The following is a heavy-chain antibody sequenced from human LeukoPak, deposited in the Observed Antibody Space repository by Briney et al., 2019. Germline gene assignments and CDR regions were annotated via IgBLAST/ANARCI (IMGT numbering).Heavy chain of an antibody. Sequence: ASVKVSCKTSGYTSTTYGISWVRQAPGQGLEWMGWINPNSGGTNYAQKFQGRVTMTRDTSISTAYMELSRLRSDDTAVYYCARLVYSGSRLGDYWGQGTLVTVSS. CDR3: ARLVYSGSRLGDY. J-gene: IGHJ4*02. CDR1: GYTSTTYG. D-gene: IGHD1-26*01. V-gene: IGHV1-2*02. CDR2: INPNSGGT.